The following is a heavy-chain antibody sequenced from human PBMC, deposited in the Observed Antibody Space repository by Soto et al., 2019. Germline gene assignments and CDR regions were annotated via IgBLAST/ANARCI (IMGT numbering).Heavy chain of an antibody. CDR3: AKEGALLRFVDGGALQY. Sequence: EVQLLEFGGGLVQPGGSLRLSCAASGFTFSTYAMNWVRQAPGKGLEWVSSVSGSGGSTYYADSVKGRFTISRDNSKNTLYLQMNSLTADDTAVYYCAKEGALLRFVDGGALQYWGQGTLVTVSS. D-gene: IGHD3-3*01. J-gene: IGHJ1*01. V-gene: IGHV3-23*01. CDR1: GFTFSTYA. CDR2: VSGSGGST.